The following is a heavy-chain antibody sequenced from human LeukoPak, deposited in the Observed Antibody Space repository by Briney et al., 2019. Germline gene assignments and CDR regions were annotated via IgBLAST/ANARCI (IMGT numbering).Heavy chain of an antibody. J-gene: IGHJ4*02. Sequence: GGPLRLSCAASGFTFDDYGMSWVRQAPGKGLEWVSGINWNGGSTGYADSVKGRFTISRDNAKNSLYLQMNSLRAEDTALYYCARVGGSGSYSFFDYWGQGTLVTVSS. CDR2: INWNGGST. CDR1: GFTFDDYG. D-gene: IGHD3-10*01. CDR3: ARVGGSGSYSFFDY. V-gene: IGHV3-20*04.